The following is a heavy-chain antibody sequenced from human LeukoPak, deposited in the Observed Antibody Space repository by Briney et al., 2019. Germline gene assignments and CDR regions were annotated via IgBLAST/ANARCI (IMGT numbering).Heavy chain of an antibody. CDR3: ARDGGCTGGSCYRRFDY. Sequence: GGSLRLSCAASGFTFSTYSMNWVRQAPGKGLEWVSSISSRSSYIYYADSMKGRFTISRDNAKNSLYLQMNSLRAEDTAVYYCARDGGCTGGSCYRRFDYWGQGTLVTVSS. CDR2: ISSRSSYI. D-gene: IGHD2-15*01. V-gene: IGHV3-21*01. J-gene: IGHJ4*02. CDR1: GFTFSTYS.